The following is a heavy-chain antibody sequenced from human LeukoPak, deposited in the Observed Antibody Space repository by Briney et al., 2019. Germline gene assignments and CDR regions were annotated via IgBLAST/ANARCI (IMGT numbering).Heavy chain of an antibody. V-gene: IGHV1-2*02. D-gene: IGHD2-15*01. CDR1: GYTFTAHY. Sequence: APVKVSRKASGYTFTAHYMHWVRQAPGQGLEWMGWINPNSGGTKLAQHFQGRVTLTRDTSISTAYMELTSLRSDDTAVYHCGRDQFCGGGTCYYLLFDFWGRGTLVTVSS. CDR3: GRDQFCGGGTCYYLLFDF. J-gene: IGHJ4*02. CDR2: INPNSGGT.